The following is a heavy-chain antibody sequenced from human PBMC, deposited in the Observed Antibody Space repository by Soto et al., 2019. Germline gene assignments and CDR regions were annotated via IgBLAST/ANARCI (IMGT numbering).Heavy chain of an antibody. V-gene: IGHV3-30*03. D-gene: IGHD2-8*02. J-gene: IGHJ4*02. CDR2: ISKDGNVK. Sequence: QVQLVESGXDVXXXXXSLRLSCAASGFTFSSYGMHWVRQAPGKGLEWVAVISKDGNVKYYAESVKGRFTISRDNSKNTLYLQMNSLGAEDTAAYYCTGEVASGYWGQGTLVTVSS. CDR1: GFTFSSYG. CDR3: TGEVASGY.